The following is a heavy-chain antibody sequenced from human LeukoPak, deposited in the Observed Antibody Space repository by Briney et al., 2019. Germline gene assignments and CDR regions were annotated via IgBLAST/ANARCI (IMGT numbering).Heavy chain of an antibody. Sequence: SETLSLTCTVSGGSISSSSYYWGWIRQPPGTGLEWIGSIYYSGSTYYNPSLKSRVTISVDTSKNQFSLKLSSVTAADTAVYYCARGRGPRSFYDTRYYYYYMDVWGKGTTVTVSS. J-gene: IGHJ6*03. D-gene: IGHD2/OR15-2a*01. CDR2: IYYSGST. CDR3: ARGRGPRSFYDTRYYYYYMDV. CDR1: GGSISSSSYY. V-gene: IGHV4-39*07.